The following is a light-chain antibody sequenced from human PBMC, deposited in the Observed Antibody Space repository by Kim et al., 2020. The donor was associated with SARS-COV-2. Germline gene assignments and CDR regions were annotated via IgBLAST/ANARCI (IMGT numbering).Light chain of an antibody. Sequence: ASVGDRVTSTCRASQSISSYLNWYQQEPGKAPKLLIYAASSLQSGVPSRFSGNESGTDFTLTISSLQPEDFATYYCQQSYSTRYTFGQGTKLEI. CDR1: QSISSY. CDR2: AAS. J-gene: IGKJ2*01. CDR3: QQSYSTRYT. V-gene: IGKV1-39*01.